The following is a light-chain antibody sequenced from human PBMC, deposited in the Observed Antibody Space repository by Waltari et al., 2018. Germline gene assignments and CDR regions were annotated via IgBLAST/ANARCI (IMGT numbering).Light chain of an antibody. J-gene: IGKJ4*01. CDR1: QSLVHSDGKTY. CDR3: MQSLLVPLT. CDR2: EGS. Sequence: GLKQTPPTLSVTPGPPASLSCKSSQSLVHSDGKTYLYWYFQKAGQPPQLLIYEGSNRVFGVPDRFSGSGSATDFTLKISRVEAEDVGIFYCMQSLLVPLTFGGGTKVEFK. V-gene: IGKV2D-29*01.